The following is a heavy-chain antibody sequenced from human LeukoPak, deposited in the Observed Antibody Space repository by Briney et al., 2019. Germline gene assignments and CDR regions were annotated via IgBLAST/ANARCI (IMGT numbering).Heavy chain of an antibody. V-gene: IGHV3-20*04. Sequence: PGGSLTLSCAASGFTFDDYGMSLVRQAPGKGLGWVSGINWNGGSTGYADSVKGRFTISRDNAKNSLYLQMNSLRAEDTALYYCARDQMAGYMYDWTNDAFDIWGQGTMVTVSS. CDR3: ARDQMAGYMYDWTNDAFDI. D-gene: IGHD3-16*01. CDR2: INWNGGST. CDR1: GFTFDDYG. J-gene: IGHJ3*02.